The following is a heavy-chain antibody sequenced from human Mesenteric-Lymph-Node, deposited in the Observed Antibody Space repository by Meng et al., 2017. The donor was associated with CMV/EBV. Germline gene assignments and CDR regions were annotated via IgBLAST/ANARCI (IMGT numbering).Heavy chain of an antibody. CDR2: IYYSGST. CDR1: GGSISSYY. CDR3: ARGVYQPLSNWFDP. J-gene: IGHJ5*02. V-gene: IGHV4-59*01. Sequence: SETLSLTCTVSGGSISSYYWSWIRQPPGKGLEWIGYIYYSGSTNYNPSLKSRVTISVDTSKNQFSLKLSSVTAADTAVYYCARGVYQPLSNWFDPWGQGTLVTVSS. D-gene: IGHD2-2*01.